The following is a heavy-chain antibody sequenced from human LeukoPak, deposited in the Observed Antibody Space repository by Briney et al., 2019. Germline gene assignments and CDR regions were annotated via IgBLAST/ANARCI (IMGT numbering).Heavy chain of an antibody. CDR3: ARHSSGWYYYLDY. CDR1: GGSISSYY. V-gene: IGHV4-59*08. CDR2: IYYSGST. D-gene: IGHD6-19*01. Sequence: SETLSLTCTVSGGSISSYYWSWIRQPPGKGLEWIGYIYYSGSTNYNPSLKSRVTISVDTSKNQFSLKLGSVTAADTAVYYCARHSSGWYYYLDYWGQGTLVTVSS. J-gene: IGHJ4*02.